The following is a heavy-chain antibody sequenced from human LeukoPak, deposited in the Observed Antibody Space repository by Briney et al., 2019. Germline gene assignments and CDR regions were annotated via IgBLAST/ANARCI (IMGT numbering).Heavy chain of an antibody. CDR1: GGSISSSSYY. D-gene: IGHD6-13*01. CDR3: ARSAQQLPHDAFDI. CDR2: IYYSGST. J-gene: IGHJ3*02. Sequence: SETLSLTCTVSGGSISSSSYYWGWIRQPPGKGLEWIGSIYYSGSTYYNPSLKSRVTMSVDTSKNQFSLKLSSVTAADTAVYYCARSAQQLPHDAFDIWGQGTMVTVSS. V-gene: IGHV4-39*07.